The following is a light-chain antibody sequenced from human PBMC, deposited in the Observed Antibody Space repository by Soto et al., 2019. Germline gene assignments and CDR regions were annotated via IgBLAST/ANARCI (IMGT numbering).Light chain of an antibody. Sequence: EFVLTQSPGTLSLSPGERATLSCRASQSVSSSYLAWYQQKPGQAPRLLIYGASSRATGIPDRFSGSGSGTDFILTISSLEPEDFAVYYCQQYGSSPFTFGPGTTVDIK. CDR2: GAS. CDR3: QQYGSSPFT. V-gene: IGKV3-20*01. J-gene: IGKJ3*01. CDR1: QSVSSSY.